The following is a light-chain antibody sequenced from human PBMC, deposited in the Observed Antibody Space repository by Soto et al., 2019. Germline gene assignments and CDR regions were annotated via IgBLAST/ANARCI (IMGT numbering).Light chain of an antibody. CDR1: QSITGN. CDR3: QQYPNGPLT. Sequence: EIVMTQAPAALSVSPEERATLSCRASQSITGNLTWYPQNPGQAPRLLIYDASTRANGIPARFSGSGSGTELSLRISSLQSEDFAVSSCQQYPNGPLTFGGGNKVEIK. J-gene: IGKJ4*01. CDR2: DAS. V-gene: IGKV3-15*01.